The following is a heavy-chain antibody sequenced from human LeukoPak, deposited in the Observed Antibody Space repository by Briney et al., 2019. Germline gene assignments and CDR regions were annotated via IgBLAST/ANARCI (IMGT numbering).Heavy chain of an antibody. J-gene: IGHJ6*03. CDR3: AGDGHSDYYNYYYYMDV. D-gene: IGHD4-11*01. Sequence: GASVKVSCKASHYTFTSYGVSWVRQAPGQALEWMGWISSYNGNTNYAQKFQGRVTMTADTSTSIAYMELRSLTSDDTAVYYCAGDGHSDYYNYYYYMDVWGKGTTVTIFS. CDR1: HYTFTSYG. CDR2: ISSYNGNT. V-gene: IGHV1-18*01.